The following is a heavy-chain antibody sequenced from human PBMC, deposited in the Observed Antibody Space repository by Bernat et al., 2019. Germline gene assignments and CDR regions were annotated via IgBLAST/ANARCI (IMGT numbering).Heavy chain of an antibody. CDR2: INPNSGGT. CDR1: GYTFTGYY. Sequence: QVQLVQSGAEVKKPGASVKVSCKASGYTFTGYYMHWVRQAPGQGLEWMGRINPNSGGTNYAQKFQGRVTMTRDTSMSTAYMEVGRLRSDETAVYSCAGDVLGPDYWGQGTLVTVSS. J-gene: IGHJ4*02. CDR3: AGDVLGPDY. D-gene: IGHD1-26*01. V-gene: IGHV1-2*06.